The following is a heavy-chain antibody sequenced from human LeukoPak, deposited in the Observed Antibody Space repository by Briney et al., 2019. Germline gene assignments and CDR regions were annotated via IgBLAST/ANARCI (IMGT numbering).Heavy chain of an antibody. D-gene: IGHD4-17*01. CDR2: IGAYNGNT. J-gene: IGHJ5*02. CDR3: ARLYTVTKLFNWFDP. CDR1: GYTFTSYG. V-gene: IGHV1-18*01. Sequence: ASVKVSCKASGYTFTSYGISWVRQAPGQGLEWMGWIGAYNGNTNYAQKLQGRVTMTTDTSTSTAYMELRSLRSDDAAVYYCARLYTVTKLFNWFDPWGQGTLVTVSS.